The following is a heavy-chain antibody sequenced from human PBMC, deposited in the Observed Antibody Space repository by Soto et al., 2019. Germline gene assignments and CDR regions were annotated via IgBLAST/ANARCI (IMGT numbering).Heavy chain of an antibody. CDR1: GYTFTGYY. D-gene: IGHD4-4*01. CDR2: INPNSGGT. Sequence: ASVKVSCKASGYTFTGYYMHWVRQAPGQGLEWMGWINPNSGGTNYAQKFQGWVTMTRDTSISTAYMELSRLRSDDTAVYYCARGRDSNYEMDVWGQWTTVTVSS. V-gene: IGHV1-2*04. CDR3: ARGRDSNYEMDV. J-gene: IGHJ6*02.